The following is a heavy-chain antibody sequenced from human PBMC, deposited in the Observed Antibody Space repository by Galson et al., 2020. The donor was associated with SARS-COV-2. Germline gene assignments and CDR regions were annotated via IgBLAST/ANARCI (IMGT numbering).Heavy chain of an antibody. V-gene: IGHV3-33*06. CDR1: GFTFSSYG. CDR2: IWYDGSNK. CDR3: AKESGCSGGSCYEYFQH. D-gene: IGHD2-15*01. J-gene: IGHJ1*01. Sequence: GGSLRLSCAASGFTFSSYGMHWVRQAPGKGLEWVAVIWYDGSNKYYADSVKGRFTISRDNSKNTLYLQMNSLRAEDTAVYYCAKESGCSGGSCYEYFQHWGQGTLVTVSS.